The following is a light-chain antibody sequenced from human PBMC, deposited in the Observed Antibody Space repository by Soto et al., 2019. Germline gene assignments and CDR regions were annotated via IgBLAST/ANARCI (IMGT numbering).Light chain of an antibody. CDR1: SSDVGGYNY. Sequence: QSAVTQPPSASGSPGQSVTISCTGTSSDVGGYNYVSWYQQHPGKAPKLMIYEVSKRPSGVPDRFSGSKSGNTASLTVSGLQAEDEADYYCNSYAGSNNGVFGGGTKLTVL. CDR3: NSYAGSNNGV. J-gene: IGLJ3*02. V-gene: IGLV2-8*01. CDR2: EVS.